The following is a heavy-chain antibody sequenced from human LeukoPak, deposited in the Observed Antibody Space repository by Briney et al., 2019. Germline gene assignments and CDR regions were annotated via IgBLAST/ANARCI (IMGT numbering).Heavy chain of an antibody. CDR3: ARAYSSSWPPGY. Sequence: PVKVSCKASGGTFSSYAISWVRQAPGQGLEWMGGIIPIFGTANYAQKFQGRVTITADKSTSTAYMELSSLRSEDTAVYYCARAYSSSWPPGYWGQGTLVTVSS. J-gene: IGHJ4*02. CDR2: IIPIFGTA. V-gene: IGHV1-69*06. D-gene: IGHD6-13*01. CDR1: GGTFSSYA.